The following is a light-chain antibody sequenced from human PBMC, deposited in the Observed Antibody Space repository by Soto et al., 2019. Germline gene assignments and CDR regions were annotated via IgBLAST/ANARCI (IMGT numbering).Light chain of an antibody. CDR1: SSDAGSYNL. V-gene: IGLV2-23*02. Sequence: QSALTQPASVSGYPGQAITISCTGTSSDAGSYNLVSWYQQHPGKAPKLMIYEVSKRPSGVSNRFSGSKSGNTASLTISGLQAEDEADYYCCSYAGSSTYVFGTGTKVTVL. CDR2: EVS. J-gene: IGLJ1*01. CDR3: CSYAGSSTYV.